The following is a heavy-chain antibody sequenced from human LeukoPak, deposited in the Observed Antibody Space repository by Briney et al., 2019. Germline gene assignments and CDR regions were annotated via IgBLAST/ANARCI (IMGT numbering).Heavy chain of an antibody. D-gene: IGHD1-14*01. CDR1: GYTFTGYY. J-gene: IGHJ6*03. CDR3: ARSSGRSPNRDYMDV. V-gene: IGHV1-2*02. Sequence: ASVKVSCKASGYTFTGYYMHWVRQAPGQGLEWMGWINPNSGGTNYAQKFQGRVTMTRDTSISTAYMELSSLRSEDTAVYYCARSSGRSPNRDYMDVWGEGTMVTVSS. CDR2: INPNSGGT.